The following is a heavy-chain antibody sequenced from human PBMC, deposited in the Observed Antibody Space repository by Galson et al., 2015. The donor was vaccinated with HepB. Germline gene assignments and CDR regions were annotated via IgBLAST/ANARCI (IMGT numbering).Heavy chain of an antibody. J-gene: IGHJ2*01. V-gene: IGHV4-34*01. CDR2: INHSGST. D-gene: IGHD6-13*01. Sequence: SETLSLTCAVYGGSFSGYYWSWIRQPPGKGLEWIGEINHSGSTNYNPSLKSRVTISVDTSKNQFSLKLSSVTAADTAVYYCARECAAAGTGPFPPPGSPYCGYFDLWGRGTLVTVSS. CDR1: GGSFSGYY. CDR3: ARECAAAGTGPFPPPGSPYCGYFDL.